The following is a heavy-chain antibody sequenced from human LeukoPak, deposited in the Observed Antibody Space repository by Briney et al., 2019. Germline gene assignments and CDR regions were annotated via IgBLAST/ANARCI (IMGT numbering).Heavy chain of an antibody. CDR2: INPNSGGT. CDR3: ARHPLVGANFDY. D-gene: IGHD1-26*01. V-gene: IGHV1-2*02. J-gene: IGHJ4*02. Sequence: ASVKVSCKASGYTFTSYGISWVRQAPGQGLEWMGWINPNSGGTNYAQKFQGRVTMTRDTSISTAYMELSRLRSDDTAVYYCARHPLVGANFDYWGQGSLVTVSS. CDR1: GYTFTSYG.